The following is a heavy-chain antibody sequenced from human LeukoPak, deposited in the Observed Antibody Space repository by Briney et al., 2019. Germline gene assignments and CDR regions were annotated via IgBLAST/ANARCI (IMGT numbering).Heavy chain of an antibody. Sequence: GGSLRLSCAASGFTFNASCMNWVRQAPGRGLEWVANINQDGSEKHFLGSVKGRFAISRDNTKNSLYLQMNSLRAEDTAVYYCARDSGYSVSFDYWGQGTLVTVSS. D-gene: IGHD3-9*01. CDR2: INQDGSEK. V-gene: IGHV3-7*01. CDR1: GFTFNASC. J-gene: IGHJ4*02. CDR3: ARDSGYSVSFDY.